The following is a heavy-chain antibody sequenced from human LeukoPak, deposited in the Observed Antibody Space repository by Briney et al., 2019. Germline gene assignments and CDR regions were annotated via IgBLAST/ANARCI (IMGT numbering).Heavy chain of an antibody. V-gene: IGHV3-15*01. CDR3: TSTRRQWLVHYYYYYGMDV. CDR2: IKSKTDGGTT. CDR1: GFTLSNAW. J-gene: IGHJ6*04. Sequence: GGSLRLSSAASGFTLSNAWMSWVSQAPGKGLEWVGRIKSKTDGGTTDYAAPVKRRFTISRDDSKNTLYLQMNSLKTEDTAVYYCTSTRRQWLVHYYYYYGMDVWGKGTTVTVSS. D-gene: IGHD6-19*01.